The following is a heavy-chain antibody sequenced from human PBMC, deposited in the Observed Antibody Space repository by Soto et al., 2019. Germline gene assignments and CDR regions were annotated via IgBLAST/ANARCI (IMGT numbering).Heavy chain of an antibody. CDR3: ASQTGTTGNYYYGMDV. J-gene: IGHJ6*02. CDR1: GGTFSRYG. V-gene: IGHV1-69*12. D-gene: IGHD1-1*01. Sequence: QVQLVQSGAEVKKPGSSVKVSCKASGGTFSRYGISWVRQAPGQGLEWMGGIIPIFGTANYAQKFQGRVTITADDSTSTDYMELSSLRSEDTAVYYCASQTGTTGNYYYGMDVWGQGTTVTVSS. CDR2: IIPIFGTA.